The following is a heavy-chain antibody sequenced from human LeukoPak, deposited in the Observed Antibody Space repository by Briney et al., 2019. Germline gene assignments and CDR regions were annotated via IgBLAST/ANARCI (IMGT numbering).Heavy chain of an antibody. V-gene: IGHV1-46*01. Sequence: ASVKVSCKASGYTFSSYYMHWVRQAPGQGLDWMGVINPSGGSTRYTQKFQGRVTMTRDTSASTAYMELSSLRSEDTAVYYCARDPLMTTVTTSPFDYWGQGTLVTVSS. D-gene: IGHD4-17*01. J-gene: IGHJ4*02. CDR1: GYTFSSYY. CDR3: ARDPLMTTVTTSPFDY. CDR2: INPSGGST.